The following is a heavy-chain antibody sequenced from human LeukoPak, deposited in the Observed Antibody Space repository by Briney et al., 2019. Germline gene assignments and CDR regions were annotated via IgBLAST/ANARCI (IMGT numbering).Heavy chain of an antibody. CDR3: ARGVDYYGV. Sequence: SETLSLTCAVYGGSFSGYSWNWIRQPPVKALEWIGEINHSGGTNYNPSLKSRVTISVDTSKKQFSLKLSSVTAADTAVYYCARGVDYYGVWGQGTLVTVSS. CDR2: INHSGGT. J-gene: IGHJ4*02. V-gene: IGHV4-34*01. D-gene: IGHD3-10*01. CDR1: GGSFSGYS.